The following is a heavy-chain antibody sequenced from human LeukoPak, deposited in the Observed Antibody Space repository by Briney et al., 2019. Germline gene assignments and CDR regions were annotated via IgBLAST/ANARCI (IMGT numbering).Heavy chain of an antibody. V-gene: IGHV1-69*13. Sequence: GASVKVSCKASGYTFTSYAMHWVRQAPGQRLEWMGGIIPIFGTANYAQKFQGRVTITADESTSTAYMELSSLRSEDTAVYYCAREKDYGDYAVDAFDIWGQGTMVTVSS. D-gene: IGHD4-17*01. CDR3: AREKDYGDYAVDAFDI. J-gene: IGHJ3*02. CDR2: IIPIFGTA. CDR1: GYTFTSYA.